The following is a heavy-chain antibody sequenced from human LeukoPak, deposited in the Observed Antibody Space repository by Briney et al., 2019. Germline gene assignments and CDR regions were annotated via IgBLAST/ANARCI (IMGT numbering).Heavy chain of an antibody. Sequence: ASVKVSCKASGYTFTSNYIHWVRQAPGQGLEWMGMIYPRDGSTSYAQKFQGRVTVTRDTSTSTVHMELSGLRSEDTAVYYCAKHITPAVFRGCFDYWGQGTLVTVSS. CDR2: IYPRDGST. J-gene: IGHJ4*02. V-gene: IGHV1-46*01. D-gene: IGHD3-3*01. CDR1: GYTFTSNY. CDR3: AKHITPAVFRGCFDY.